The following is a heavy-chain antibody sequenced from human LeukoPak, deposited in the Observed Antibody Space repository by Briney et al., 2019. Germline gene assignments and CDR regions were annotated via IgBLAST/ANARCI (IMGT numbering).Heavy chain of an antibody. CDR1: GFTFSSYA. Sequence: GGSLRLSCAASGFTFSSYAMSWVRQAPGKGLEWVSAISGSGGSTYYADSVKGRFTISRDNSKNTLYLQMNSLRAEGTAVYYCARVYYGSGSLYYYYYYVDVWGKGTTVTISS. D-gene: IGHD3-10*01. CDR3: ARVYYGSGSLYYYYYYVDV. V-gene: IGHV3-23*01. J-gene: IGHJ6*03. CDR2: ISGSGGST.